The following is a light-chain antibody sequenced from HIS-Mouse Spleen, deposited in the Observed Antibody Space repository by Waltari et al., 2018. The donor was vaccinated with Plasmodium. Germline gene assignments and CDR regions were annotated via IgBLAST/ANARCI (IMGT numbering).Light chain of an antibody. CDR2: GAS. V-gene: IGKV3-15*01. CDR3: QQYNNWSFT. J-gene: IGKJ3*01. CDR1: QSVSSN. Sequence: EILMTQSPATLSVSPGERATLSCRASQSVSSNLAWYQQTPGQAPRLLIYGASTRATGIPARFSGSGSGTEFTLTISSLQSEDFAVYYCQQYNNWSFTFGPGTKVDIK.